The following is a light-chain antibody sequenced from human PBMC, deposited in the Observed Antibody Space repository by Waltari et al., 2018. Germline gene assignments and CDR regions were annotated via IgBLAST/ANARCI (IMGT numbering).Light chain of an antibody. CDR1: QSVLYSSNNKNY. J-gene: IGKJ3*01. Sequence: DIVMTQSPDSLAVSLGERATINCKSSQSVLYSSNNKNYLAGYQQKPGQPPRLLIYWASTRESVVPDRFSGSGSGTDFTLTISNLQAEDVAVYYCQQYYSTPFTFGPGTKVDIK. V-gene: IGKV4-1*01. CDR3: QQYYSTPFT. CDR2: WAS.